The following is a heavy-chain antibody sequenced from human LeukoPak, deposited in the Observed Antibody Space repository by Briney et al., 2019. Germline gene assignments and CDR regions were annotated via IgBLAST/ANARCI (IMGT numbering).Heavy chain of an antibody. CDR2: ISYDGSNK. J-gene: IGHJ3*01. CDR1: GFTFSGYG. V-gene: IGHV3-30*18. D-gene: IGHD2-21*02. CDR3: AKPRGGDSWAFDF. Sequence: PGGSLRLSCEASGFTFSGYGMHGVRQAPGKGLEWVAGISYDGSNKYYTDSVKGRFTIYRDNYKNTLYLKMNSLRPEDTAVYYCAKPRGGDSWAFDFWGQGTMVTVSS.